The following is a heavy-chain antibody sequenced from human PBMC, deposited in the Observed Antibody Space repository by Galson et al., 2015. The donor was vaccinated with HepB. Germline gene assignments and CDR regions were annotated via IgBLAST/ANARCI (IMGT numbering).Heavy chain of an antibody. CDR2: IWYDGSNK. D-gene: IGHD2-2*01. CDR1: GFTFSSYG. J-gene: IGHJ3*02. Sequence: SLRLSCAASGFTFSSYGMHWVRQAPGKGLEWVAVIWYDGSNKYYADSVKGRFTISRDNSKNTLYLQMNSLRAEDTAVYYCARTICSSTSCYAFDIWGQGTMVTVSS. CDR3: ARTICSSTSCYAFDI. V-gene: IGHV3-33*01.